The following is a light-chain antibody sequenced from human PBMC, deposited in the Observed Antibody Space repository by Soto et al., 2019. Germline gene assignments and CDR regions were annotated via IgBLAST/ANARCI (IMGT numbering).Light chain of an antibody. V-gene: IGKV3-15*01. J-gene: IGKJ2*02. Sequence: EIVMTQSPATLSVSPGERATLSCRASQSVSSNLAWYQQKPAPAPRVLIYDAATRATGLPARFSGSGSGTDFTLTSSSLQDEDFADYYCQQYNNWPRTFGQGTKLEIK. CDR1: QSVSSN. CDR3: QQYNNWPRT. CDR2: DAA.